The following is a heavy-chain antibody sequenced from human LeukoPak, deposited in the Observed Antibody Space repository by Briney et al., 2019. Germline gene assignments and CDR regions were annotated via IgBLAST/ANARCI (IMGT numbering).Heavy chain of an antibody. Sequence: SETLSLTCAVYGGSFSGYYWSWLRQPPGKGLEWIGEINHSGSTNYNPPLKSRVTISVDTSKNQFSLKLSSVTAADTAVYYCARDASVVVYPYYYYYYMDVWGKGTTVTVSS. CDR1: GGSFSGYY. D-gene: IGHD2-15*01. V-gene: IGHV4-34*01. CDR3: ARDASVVVYPYYYYYYMDV. CDR2: INHSGST. J-gene: IGHJ6*03.